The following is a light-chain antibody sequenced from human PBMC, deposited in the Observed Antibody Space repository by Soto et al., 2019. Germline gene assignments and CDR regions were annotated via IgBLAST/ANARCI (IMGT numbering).Light chain of an antibody. CDR3: QQYSSVLPYT. V-gene: IGKV1-33*01. Sequence: DLQMTQSPSSLSASVGDRVTITCQASQDISNYLNWYQQKPGKAPKLLIYDASNLEAGDPSRFSGSGSGTDFTFTISSLQPEDSATYYCQQYSSVLPYTFGQGTKLEIK. CDR2: DAS. J-gene: IGKJ2*01. CDR1: QDISNY.